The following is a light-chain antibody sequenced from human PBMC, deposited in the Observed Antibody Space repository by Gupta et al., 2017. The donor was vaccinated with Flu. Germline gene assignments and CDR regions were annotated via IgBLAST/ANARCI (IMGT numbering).Light chain of an antibody. CDR1: QDISNY. Sequence: DLQMTQSPSSLSASVGDRVTITCQASQDISNYLNWYQQKPGKAPKLLIYDASNLETGVPPRFSGSGGGTDFTFTISSLHPEDIATYYCQQYDNRPVFGGGTKVEIK. V-gene: IGKV1-33*01. CDR3: QQYDNRPV. CDR2: DAS. J-gene: IGKJ4*01.